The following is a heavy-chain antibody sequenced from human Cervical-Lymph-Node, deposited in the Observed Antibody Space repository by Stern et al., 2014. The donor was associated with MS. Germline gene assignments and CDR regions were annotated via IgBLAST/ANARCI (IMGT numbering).Heavy chain of an antibody. CDR1: GFLFRTYS. CDR3: ARERIARVGTLVDY. Sequence: EDPLVESGGGLVQPGGSLKLSCAASGFLFRTYSMHWVRPAPGKGLAWVSYISSGSRTIHYADSVKGRFTISRDNDKNSLYLQMNSLRGEDTAVYYCARERIARVGTLVDYWGQGTLVTVSS. D-gene: IGHD6-19*01. J-gene: IGHJ4*02. CDR2: ISSGSRTI. V-gene: IGHV3-48*01.